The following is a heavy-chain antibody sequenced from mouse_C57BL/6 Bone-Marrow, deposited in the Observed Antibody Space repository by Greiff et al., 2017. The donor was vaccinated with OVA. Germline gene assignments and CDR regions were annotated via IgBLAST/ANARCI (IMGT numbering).Heavy chain of an antibody. CDR2: ISGGGGNT. J-gene: IGHJ3*01. D-gene: IGHD2-1*01. CDR1: GFTFSSYT. CDR3: ASIYYGIPAWFAY. Sequence: EVMLVESGGGLVKPGGSLKLSCAASGFTFSSYTMSWVRQTPEKRLEWVATISGGGGNTYYPDSVKGRFTISRDNAKNTLYLQMSSLRSEDTALYYCASIYYGIPAWFAYWGQGTLVTFSA. V-gene: IGHV5-9*01.